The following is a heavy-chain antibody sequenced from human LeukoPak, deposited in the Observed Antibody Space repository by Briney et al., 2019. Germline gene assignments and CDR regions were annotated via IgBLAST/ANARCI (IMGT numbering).Heavy chain of an antibody. J-gene: IGHJ4*02. CDR2: INPNSGGT. CDR3: AIRGYGEYWYYFDY. D-gene: IGHD4-17*01. Sequence: GASVKVSCKASGYTFTGYYMHWVRQAPGQGLEWMGWINPNSGGTNYAQKFQGRVTMTRDTSISTAYMELSRLRSDDTAVYYCAIRGYGEYWYYFDYWGQGTLVTVSS. CDR1: GYTFTGYY. V-gene: IGHV1-2*02.